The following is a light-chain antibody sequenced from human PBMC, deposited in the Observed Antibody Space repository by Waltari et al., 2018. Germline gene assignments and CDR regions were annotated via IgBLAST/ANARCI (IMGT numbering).Light chain of an antibody. CDR2: QDN. CDR1: IWAGKY. V-gene: IGLV3-1*01. J-gene: IGLJ2*01. CDR3: AAWDNSTFVL. Sequence: SFELTQTPSVSVSPGQTATIPCSGDIWAGKYGSWYKHKPGQSPVLVIYQDNLRPSGIPERFSGSNSGNTATLTISGTQAMDEADYYCAAWDNSTFVLFGGGTKVTVL.